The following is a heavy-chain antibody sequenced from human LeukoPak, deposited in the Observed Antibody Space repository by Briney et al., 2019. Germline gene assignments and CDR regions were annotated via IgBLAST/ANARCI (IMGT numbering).Heavy chain of an antibody. J-gene: IGHJ4*02. CDR1: GGSISSNKYY. Sequence: PSETLSLTCTVSGGSISSNKYYWGWIRQPPGKGLEWIGSIYYSGSTYYNPSLKSRVTISVDTSKNQFSLKLSSVTAADTAVYYCASSGSVDTAMVGYWGQGTLATVPS. CDR2: IYYSGST. D-gene: IGHD5-18*01. CDR3: ASSGSVDTAMVGY. V-gene: IGHV4-39*01.